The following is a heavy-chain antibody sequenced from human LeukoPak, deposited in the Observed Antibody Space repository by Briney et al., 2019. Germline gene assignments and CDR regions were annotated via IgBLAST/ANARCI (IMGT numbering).Heavy chain of an antibody. D-gene: IGHD2-21*01. CDR1: GFSFDDFA. J-gene: IGHJ6*02. CDR3: AKDRPFPYGMDV. Sequence: GGSLRLSCAASGFSFDDFAMHWVRQAPGKGLEWVSFITWDSGSTYYADSVKGRFTISRDNSKDSLYLQMNSLRAEDTALYYCAKDRPFPYGMDVWGQGTTVTVSS. CDR2: ITWDSGST. V-gene: IGHV3-43D*03.